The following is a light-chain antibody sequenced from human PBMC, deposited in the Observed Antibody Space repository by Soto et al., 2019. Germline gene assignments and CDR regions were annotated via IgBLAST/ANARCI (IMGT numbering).Light chain of an antibody. CDR3: AQATQFPHT. CDR2: EIS. J-gene: IGKJ2*01. Sequence: DIVMTQAPLSSAVALGQPASISCRSSQSLVHVNGKTYLSWFQQRPGHPPRLLIYEISNRFSGVPERFSGSGAGTDLTLKISRVEAEDVGVYYCAQATQFPHTFGQGTKLEI. CDR1: QSLVHVNGKTY. V-gene: IGKV2-24*01.